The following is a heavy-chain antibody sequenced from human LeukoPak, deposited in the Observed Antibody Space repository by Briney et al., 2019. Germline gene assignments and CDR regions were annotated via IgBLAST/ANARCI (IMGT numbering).Heavy chain of an antibody. CDR3: AKDSRKSRGALYYYDSSGRPTDY. J-gene: IGHJ4*02. D-gene: IGHD3-22*01. V-gene: IGHV3-30*18. CDR2: ISYDGRTD. Sequence: GGSLRLSCAASGFTFSIHAMHWVRQAPGKGLEWLAYISYDGRTDYHADSVKGRFSISRDNSRSMLDLQMNSLRAEDTAVYYCAKDSRKSRGALYYYDSSGRPTDYWGQGTLVTVSS. CDR1: GFTFSIHA.